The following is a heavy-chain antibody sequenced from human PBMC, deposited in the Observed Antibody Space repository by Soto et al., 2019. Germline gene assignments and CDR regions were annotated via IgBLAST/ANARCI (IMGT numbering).Heavy chain of an antibody. V-gene: IGHV4-4*07. Sequence: SETLSLTCTLSGGSMSSYSSSLIRRPAGKRLEWIGRIYNSGSTNHNPSLKSRVTMSVDTSKKQFSLKLSSVTAADTAVYYCARGSGGSSRGVNWFDPWGQGTLVTVS. J-gene: IGHJ5*02. CDR1: GGSMSSYS. CDR2: IYNSGST. CDR3: ARGSGGSSRGVNWFDP. D-gene: IGHD1-26*01.